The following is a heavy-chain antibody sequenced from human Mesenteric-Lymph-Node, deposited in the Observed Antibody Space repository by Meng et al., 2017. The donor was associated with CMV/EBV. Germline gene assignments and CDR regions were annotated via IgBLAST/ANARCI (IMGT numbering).Heavy chain of an antibody. D-gene: IGHD3-3*01. CDR1: GFAVNTAA. CDR3: AKDALGSYYDFWSGYFDT. CDR2: MWYDGNKE. J-gene: IGHJ4*02. V-gene: IGHV3-33*06. Sequence: GESLKISCAASGFAVNTAAMRWVRQAPGKGLEWLAVMWYDGNKEYYADSVKGRFTISRDLAKNMLYLQMNNLRVADTALYFCAKDALGSYYDFWSGYFDTWGQGTLVTVSS.